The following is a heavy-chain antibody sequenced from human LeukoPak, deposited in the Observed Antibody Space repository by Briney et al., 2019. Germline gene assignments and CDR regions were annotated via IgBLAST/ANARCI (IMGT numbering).Heavy chain of an antibody. CDR1: GFNFGSHW. V-gene: IGHV3-7*03. CDR3: VRDGYNQNRFDY. D-gene: IGHD5-24*01. CDR2: IKKDGSLT. J-gene: IGHJ4*02. Sequence: GGSLRLSCAASGFNFGSHWMNWVRQAPGKGLEWVANIKKDGSLTYYLDSVRGRFSISRDNTKKSLYLQMNSLRVEDTAVYFCVRDGYNQNRFDYWGQGTLITVSS.